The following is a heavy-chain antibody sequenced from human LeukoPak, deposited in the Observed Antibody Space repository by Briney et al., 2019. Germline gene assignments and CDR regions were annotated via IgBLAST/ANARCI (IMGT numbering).Heavy chain of an antibody. CDR1: GFTFSNYA. CDR3: AKDQRFGDLDDY. V-gene: IGHV3-23*01. Sequence: GSLRLSCTTSGFTFSNYAMSWVRQAPGEGLEWVSSISGSAITTYYAESVKGRSAISRDNSKNTLYLQMTSLRAEDTAVYYCAKDQRFGDLDDYRGQGTLVTV. J-gene: IGHJ4*02. D-gene: IGHD3-10*01. CDR2: ISGSAITT.